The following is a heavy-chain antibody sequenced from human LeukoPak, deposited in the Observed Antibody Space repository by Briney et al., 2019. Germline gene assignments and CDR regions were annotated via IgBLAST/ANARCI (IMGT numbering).Heavy chain of an antibody. D-gene: IGHD3-16*01. CDR1: GFTVSSNY. CDR3: AKVTGGDMITYGGVDY. V-gene: IGHV3-23*01. Sequence: GGSLRLSCAASGFTVSSNYMSWVRQAPGKGLEWVSAISGSGDITYYADSVKGRLTISRDNSKNTLFLQMDSLRVEDTAVHYCAKVTGGDMITYGGVDYWGQGTLVTVSS. J-gene: IGHJ4*02. CDR2: ISGSGDIT.